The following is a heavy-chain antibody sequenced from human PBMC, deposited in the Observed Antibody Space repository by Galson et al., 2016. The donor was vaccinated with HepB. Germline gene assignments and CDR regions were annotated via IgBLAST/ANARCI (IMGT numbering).Heavy chain of an antibody. CDR1: GFSFHNYG. Sequence: SLRLSCAASGFSFHNYGMNWVRQAPGKGLEWVAGISGSGIDADYTDSVRGRFFISRDNSRTTLFLQMNSLTVEDTAVYYCAFSRGGRAIRYLNYWGRGTLFTVST. D-gene: IGHD2-15*01. CDR2: ISGSGIDA. V-gene: IGHV3-23*01. J-gene: IGHJ4*02. CDR3: AFSRGGRAIRYLNY.